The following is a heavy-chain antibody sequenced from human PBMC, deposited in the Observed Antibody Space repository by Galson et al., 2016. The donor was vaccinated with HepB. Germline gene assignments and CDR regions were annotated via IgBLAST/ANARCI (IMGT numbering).Heavy chain of an antibody. V-gene: IGHV3-23*01. D-gene: IGHD6-19*01. CDR1: GFTFGRYA. CDR3: ARFTQEWLDRVYYFDY. Sequence: SLRLPCAASGFTFGRYAMSWGRQAPGKGLEWVSAISGDGGSTYYAGSVQGRFTSSRDRSTNTMYLQMNSLRTDDTAVYYCARFTQEWLDRVYYFDYWGQGTLVTVSS. CDR2: ISGDGGST. J-gene: IGHJ4*02.